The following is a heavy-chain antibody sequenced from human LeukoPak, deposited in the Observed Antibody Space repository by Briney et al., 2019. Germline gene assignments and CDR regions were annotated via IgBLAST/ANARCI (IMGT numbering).Heavy chain of an antibody. D-gene: IGHD2-2*01. CDR3: ARENVVPAAIVYNWFDP. CDR2: MNPNSGNT. Sequence: ASVKVSCKASGYTFTSYDINWVRQATGQGLEWMGWMNPNSGNTGYAQKFQGRVTMTRNTSISTAYMELSSLRSEDTAVYYCARENVVPAAIVYNWFDPWGQGTLVTVSS. CDR1: GYTFTSYD. V-gene: IGHV1-8*01. J-gene: IGHJ5*02.